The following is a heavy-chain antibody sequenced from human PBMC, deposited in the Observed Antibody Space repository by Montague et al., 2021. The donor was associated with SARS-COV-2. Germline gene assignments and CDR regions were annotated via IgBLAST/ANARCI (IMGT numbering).Heavy chain of an antibody. CDR2: IYYSGST. D-gene: IGHD2-15*01. J-gene: IGHJ4*02. CDR3: ARRSLGYCSGGSCYSGYDY. Sequence: SETLSLTCTVSGGSISSYYWGWIRQPPGKGLEWIGYIYYSGSTNYNPSLKSRVTISVDTSKNQLSLKLSSVTAADTAVYYCARRSLGYCSGGSCYSGYDYWGQGTLVTVSS. V-gene: IGHV4-59*01. CDR1: GGSISSYY.